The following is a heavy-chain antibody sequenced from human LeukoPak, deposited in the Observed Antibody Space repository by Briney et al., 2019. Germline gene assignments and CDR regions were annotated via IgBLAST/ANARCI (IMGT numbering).Heavy chain of an antibody. V-gene: IGHV4-39*01. J-gene: IGHJ4*02. Sequence: PSETLSLTCTVSGGSISSSSYYWGWIRQPPGKGLEWLGSIYYSGSTYYNPSLKSRVTISVDTCKNQFSLKLSSGTAGDTAVYYCARQDSSGYGDVYWGQGTLGAVSS. CDR1: GGSISSSSYY. CDR2: IYYSGST. CDR3: ARQDSSGYGDVY. D-gene: IGHD3-22*01.